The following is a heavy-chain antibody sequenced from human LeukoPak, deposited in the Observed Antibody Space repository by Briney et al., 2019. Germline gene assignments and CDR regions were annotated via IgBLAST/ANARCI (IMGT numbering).Heavy chain of an antibody. Sequence: ASVKVSCKVSGYTLTELSMHWVRQAPGQGLEWMGWINPNSGGTNYAQKFQGRVTMTRDTSISTAYMELSRLGSDDTAVYYCARGYGSGSYYIPYFDFWGQGTLVTVSS. J-gene: IGHJ4*02. V-gene: IGHV1-2*02. CDR3: ARGYGSGSYYIPYFDF. CDR1: GYTLTELS. D-gene: IGHD3-10*01. CDR2: INPNSGGT.